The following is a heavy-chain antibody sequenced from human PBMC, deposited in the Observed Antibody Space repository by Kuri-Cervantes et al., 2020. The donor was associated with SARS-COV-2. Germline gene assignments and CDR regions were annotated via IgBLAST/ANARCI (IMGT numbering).Heavy chain of an antibody. CDR2: INSGSITI. CDR3: TLAVAAAV. D-gene: IGHD6-19*01. J-gene: IGHJ4*02. V-gene: IGHV3-48*01. Sequence: GGFLRLSCAASGFTFSSYSMNWVRQAPGKGLEWFSYINSGSITIYYAESVKGRFTISRDNAKKSLYLKMNSLRAEDTAVYYCTLAVAAAVWGQGPLVTSPQ. CDR1: GFTFSSYS.